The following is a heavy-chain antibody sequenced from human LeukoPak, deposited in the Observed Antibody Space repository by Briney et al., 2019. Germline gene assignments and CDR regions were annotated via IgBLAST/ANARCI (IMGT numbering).Heavy chain of an antibody. D-gene: IGHD5-18*01. CDR3: ARDKNTAMGKGTNWFDP. CDR2: IYHSGST. CDR1: GGSISSSNW. Sequence: SETLSLTCAVSGGSISSSNWWSWVRQPPGKGLEWIGEIYHSGSTNYNPSLKSRVTISVDKSKNQFSLKLSSVTAADTAVYYCARDKNTAMGKGTNWFDPWGQGTLVTVSS. V-gene: IGHV4-4*02. J-gene: IGHJ5*02.